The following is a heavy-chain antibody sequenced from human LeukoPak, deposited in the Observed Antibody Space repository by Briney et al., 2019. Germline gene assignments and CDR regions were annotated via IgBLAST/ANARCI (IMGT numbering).Heavy chain of an antibody. CDR3: GRHEGGIAAAGYFDY. D-gene: IGHD6-13*01. V-gene: IGHV4-38-2*02. CDR1: GYSITSGYD. J-gene: IGHJ4*02. CDR2: IYHSGST. Sequence: SETLSLTCTVSGYSITSGYDWGWIRQPPGKGLEWIGTIYHSGSTYYNPSFKSRVTISVDTSKNQFSLKLSSVTAADTAVYYCGRHEGGIAAAGYFDYWGQGTLVTVSS.